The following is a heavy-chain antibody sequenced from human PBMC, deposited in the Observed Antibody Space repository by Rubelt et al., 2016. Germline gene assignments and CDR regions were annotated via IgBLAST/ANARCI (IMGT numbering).Heavy chain of an antibody. V-gene: IGHV3-66*01. CDR2: IYSGGCT. D-gene: IGHD1-26*01. CDR3: ARGGMGGSTGYFDY. J-gene: IGHJ4*02. CDR1: GFTVSSNY. Sequence: EVQLVESGGGLVQPGGSLRLSCAASGFTVSSNYMSWVRQAPGKGLEWVSVIYSGGCTYYADSLKGRVPISRDNSKNTLYRQLNSLRAEDTALYYCARGGMGGSTGYFDYWGQGTLVTVSS.